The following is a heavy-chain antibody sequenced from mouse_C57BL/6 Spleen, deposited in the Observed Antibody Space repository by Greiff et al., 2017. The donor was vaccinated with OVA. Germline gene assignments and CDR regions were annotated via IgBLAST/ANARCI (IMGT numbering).Heavy chain of an antibody. J-gene: IGHJ2*01. V-gene: IGHV1-52*01. Sequence: QVQLQQPGAELVRPGSSVKLSCKASGYTFTSYWMHWVKQRPIQGLEWIGNIDPSDSETHYNQKFKDKATLTVDKSSSTAYMQLSSLTSEDSAVYYCARSPPYDYDDGFDYWGQGTTLTVSS. CDR1: GYTFTSYW. CDR2: IDPSDSET. D-gene: IGHD2-4*01. CDR3: ARSPPYDYDDGFDY.